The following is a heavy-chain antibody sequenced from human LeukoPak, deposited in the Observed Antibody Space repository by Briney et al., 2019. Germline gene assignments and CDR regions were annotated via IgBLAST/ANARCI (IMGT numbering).Heavy chain of an antibody. Sequence: PGGSLRLSCAASGFTFDDYGMSWVRQAPGKGLEWVSGISTDGGNTHYADSVKGRFTISKDNAKNSLYLQMNSLRLEDTAVYYCARGGSSSSWFWVDWGQGTLVTVSS. CDR2: ISTDGGNT. CDR3: ARGGSSSSWFWVD. J-gene: IGHJ4*02. D-gene: IGHD6-13*01. CDR1: GFTFDDYG. V-gene: IGHV3-20*04.